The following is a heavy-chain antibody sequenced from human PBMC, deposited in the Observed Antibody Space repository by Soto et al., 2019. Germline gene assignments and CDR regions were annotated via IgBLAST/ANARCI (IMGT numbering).Heavy chain of an antibody. CDR1: VYIFNSHA. CDR3: ARDGARIAVFGVVNYFDY. CDR2: INAGNGDT. J-gene: IGHJ4*02. D-gene: IGHD3-3*01. V-gene: IGHV1-3*01. Sequence: ASVKVSCNASVYIFNSHAIHWVRQAPGQRLEWMGWINAGNGDTKYSQKFQGRVAITRDTSASSAYMELSTLRSEDTAVYYCARDGARIAVFGVVNYFDYWGQGTVVTVSS.